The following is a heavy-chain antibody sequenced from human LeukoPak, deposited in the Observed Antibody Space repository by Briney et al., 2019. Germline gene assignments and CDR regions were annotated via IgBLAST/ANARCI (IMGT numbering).Heavy chain of an antibody. CDR2: IWYDGSNK. J-gene: IGHJ4*02. V-gene: IGHV3-33*06. CDR3: AKDKYYYGSGTYYPDLTFDY. Sequence: GRSLRLSCAASGFTFSSYGMHWVRQAPGKGLECVAVIWYDGSNKYYADSVKGRFTISRDNSKNTLYLQMNSLRAEDTAVYYCAKDKYYYGSGTYYPDLTFDYWGQGTLVTVSS. D-gene: IGHD3-10*01. CDR1: GFTFSSYG.